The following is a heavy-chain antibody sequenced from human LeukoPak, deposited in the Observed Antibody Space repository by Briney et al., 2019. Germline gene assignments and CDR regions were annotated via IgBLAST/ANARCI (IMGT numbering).Heavy chain of an antibody. CDR2: IYYSGST. J-gene: IGHJ6*03. D-gene: IGHD4-11*01. Sequence: SETLSLTCTVSGGSISSSSYYWVWIRQPPGKGLEWIGSIYYSGSTYYNPALKSRVTISVDTSKNQSSLKLSSVTAADTAVYYCARSYSNYVYYYYYMDVWGKGTTVTVSS. CDR1: GGSISSSSYY. V-gene: IGHV4-39*01. CDR3: ARSYSNYVYYYYYMDV.